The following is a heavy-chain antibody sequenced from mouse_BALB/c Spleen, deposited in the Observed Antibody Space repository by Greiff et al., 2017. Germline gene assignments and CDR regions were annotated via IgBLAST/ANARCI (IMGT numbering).Heavy chain of an antibody. CDR3: TRSDYYGTLFDY. Sequence: VKLMESGAELAKPGASVKMSCKASGYTFTSYWMHWVKQRPGQGLEWIGYINPSTGYTEYNQKFKDKATLTADKSSSTAYMQLSSLTSEDSAVYYCTRSDYYGTLFDYWGQGTTLTVSS. J-gene: IGHJ2*01. D-gene: IGHD1-1*01. CDR2: INPSTGYT. CDR1: GYTFTSYW. V-gene: IGHV1-7*01.